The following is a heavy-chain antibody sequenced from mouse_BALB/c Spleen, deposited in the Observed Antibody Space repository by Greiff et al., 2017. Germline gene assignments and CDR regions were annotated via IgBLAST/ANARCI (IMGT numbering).Heavy chain of an antibody. J-gene: IGHJ2*01. Sequence: EVKLMESGGGLVKPGGSLKLSCAASGFTFSSYAMSWVRQTPEKRLEWVASISSGGSTYYPDSVKGRFTISRDNARNILYLQMSSLRSEDTAMYYCARERYGSSYGYWGQGTTLTVSS. V-gene: IGHV5-6-5*01. D-gene: IGHD1-1*01. CDR1: GFTFSSYA. CDR3: ARERYGSSYGY. CDR2: ISSGGST.